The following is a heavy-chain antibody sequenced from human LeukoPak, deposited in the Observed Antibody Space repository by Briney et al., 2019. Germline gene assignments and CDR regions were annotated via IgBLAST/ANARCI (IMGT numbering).Heavy chain of an antibody. Sequence: GGSLRLSCAVSGLTFSNAWLSWVRQAPGKGLEWVSAISGSGGSTYYADSVKGRFTISRDNSKNTLYLQMNSLRAEDTAVYYCAKDRGRFDYWGQGTLVTVSS. CDR3: AKDRGRFDY. V-gene: IGHV3-23*01. CDR1: GLTFSNAW. J-gene: IGHJ4*02. CDR2: ISGSGGST.